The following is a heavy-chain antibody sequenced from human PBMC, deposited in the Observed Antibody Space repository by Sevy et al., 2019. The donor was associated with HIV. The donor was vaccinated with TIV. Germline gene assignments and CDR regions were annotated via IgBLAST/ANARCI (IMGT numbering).Heavy chain of an antibody. CDR3: AGGSDTTNRAKWFEP. CDR2: INADGTTT. CDR1: GFTFRSYW. D-gene: IGHD1-26*01. Sequence: GGSLRLSCAASGFTFRSYWMHWVLQAPGKGLVWVSRINADGTTTTYVDSVEGRFTISRDNAKNTLYLQMNSLRVEDKAVYYCAGGSDTTNRAKWFEPWGQGTLVTVSS. J-gene: IGHJ5*02. V-gene: IGHV3-74*01.